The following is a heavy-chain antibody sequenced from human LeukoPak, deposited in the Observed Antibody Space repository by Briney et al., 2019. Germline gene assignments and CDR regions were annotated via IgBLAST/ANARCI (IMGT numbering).Heavy chain of an antibody. Sequence: GGSLRLSCAASGFTFSSYSMNWVRQAPGKGLEWLSYINSNSDDIYHADSVKGRFTVSRDNSKNTAYLEMSSLRGEDTAVYYCSKKSPTDATVGNYFGNWGQGTLVTVSS. CDR3: SKKSPTDATVGNYFGN. CDR1: GFTFSSYS. J-gene: IGHJ4*02. CDR2: INSNSDDI. V-gene: IGHV3-48*01. D-gene: IGHD2-2*01.